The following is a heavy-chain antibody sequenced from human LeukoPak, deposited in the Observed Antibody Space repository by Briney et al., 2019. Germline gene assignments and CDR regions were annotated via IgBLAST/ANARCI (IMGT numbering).Heavy chain of an antibody. CDR3: AREPSFYGSGSCFDY. CDR1: GGSISSYY. Sequence: PSETLSLTCTVSGGSISSYYWSWIRQPPGKGLEWIGYIYYSGSTNYNPSLKSRVTISVDTSKNQFSLKLSSVTAADTAVYYCAREPSFYGSGSCFDYWGQGTLVTVSS. CDR2: IYYSGST. D-gene: IGHD3-10*01. V-gene: IGHV4-59*12. J-gene: IGHJ4*02.